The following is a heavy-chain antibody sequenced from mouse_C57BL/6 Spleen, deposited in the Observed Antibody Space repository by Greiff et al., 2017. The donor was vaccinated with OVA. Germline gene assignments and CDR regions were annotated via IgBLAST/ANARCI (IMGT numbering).Heavy chain of an antibody. Sequence: EVQGVESGGGLVKPGGSLKLSCAASGFTFSSYAMSWVRQTPEKRLEWVATISDGGSYTYYPDNVKGRFTISRDNAKNNLYLQMSHLKSEDTAMYYCAREGGSGAWFAYWGQGTLFTVSA. D-gene: IGHD3-1*01. CDR3: AREGGSGAWFAY. CDR2: ISDGGSYT. J-gene: IGHJ3*01. V-gene: IGHV5-4*01. CDR1: GFTFSSYA.